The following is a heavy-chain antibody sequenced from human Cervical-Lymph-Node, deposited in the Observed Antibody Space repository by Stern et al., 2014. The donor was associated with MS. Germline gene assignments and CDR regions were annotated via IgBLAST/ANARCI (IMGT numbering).Heavy chain of an antibody. D-gene: IGHD1-7*01. J-gene: IGHJ5*02. Sequence: EDQLVESGGGLVQPGESLRLSCAVSGFTFSNYWMTWVRQAPGKGLEWVASIKTYGSEKSYVASVKGRFTISRDNAKNSLYLQMNSLRAEDTAVYYCARAVRELGTWGQGTLVTVSS. CDR1: GFTFSNYW. CDR2: IKTYGSEK. CDR3: ARAVRELGT. V-gene: IGHV3-7*01.